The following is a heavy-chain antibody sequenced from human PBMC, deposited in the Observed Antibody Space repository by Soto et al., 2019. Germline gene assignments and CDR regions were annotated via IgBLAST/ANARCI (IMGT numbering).Heavy chain of an antibody. V-gene: IGHV1-2*04. CDR1: GYTFTGYY. Sequence: ASVKVSCKASGYTFTGYYMHWVRQAPGQGLEWMGWINPNSGGTNYAQKFQGWVTMTRDTSISTAYMELSRLRSDDTAVYYCAREFLWFGELSGGAHFDYWGQGNLVTVSS. CDR3: AREFLWFGELSGGAHFDY. D-gene: IGHD3-10*01. CDR2: INPNSGGT. J-gene: IGHJ4*02.